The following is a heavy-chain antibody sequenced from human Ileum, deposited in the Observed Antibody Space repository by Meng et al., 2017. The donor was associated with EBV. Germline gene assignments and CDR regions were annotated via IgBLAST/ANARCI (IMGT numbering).Heavy chain of an antibody. J-gene: IGHJ4*02. CDR2: IYYSGTT. V-gene: IGHV4-39*07. CDR1: GGSFSSRKYY. Sequence: QLQRPESGPGLLKPSETPSLTCSVSGGSFSSRKYYWGWIRQPPGKALEWIASIYYSGTTYYNPSLQSRVSISVDKSKNQVSLNMTSMTAADTAVYYCASRELAPFDYWGQGTLVTVSS. CDR3: ASRELAPFDY. D-gene: IGHD1-26*01.